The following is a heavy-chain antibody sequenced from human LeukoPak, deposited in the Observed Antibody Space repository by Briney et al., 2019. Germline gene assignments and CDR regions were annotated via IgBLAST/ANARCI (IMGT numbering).Heavy chain of an antibody. J-gene: IGHJ6*02. CDR1: EFTFSDYY. Sequence: PGGSLRLSCAASEFTFSDYYMSWIRQAPGKGLEWVSYISSSGSTIYYADSVKGRFTISRDNAKNSLYLQMNSLRAEDTAVYYCARDIGFGEFGGYYYYYGMDVWGQGTTVTVSS. CDR2: ISSSGSTI. V-gene: IGHV3-11*01. D-gene: IGHD3-10*01. CDR3: ARDIGFGEFGGYYYYYGMDV.